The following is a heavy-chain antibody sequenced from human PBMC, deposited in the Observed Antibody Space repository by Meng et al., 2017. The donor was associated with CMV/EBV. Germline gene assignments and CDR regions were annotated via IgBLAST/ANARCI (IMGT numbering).Heavy chain of an antibody. D-gene: IGHD6-13*01. Sequence: SETLSLTCAVYGRSFSGYYWSWIRQPTGKGMEWIGEINHSGRTNSNPSLKSRVTISVDTSKNQLSLTLSAVTAADTAVYYWALIKRGIGYWGQGTLVTVSS. CDR1: GRSFSGYY. V-gene: IGHV4-34*01. CDR3: ALIKRGIGY. CDR2: INHSGRT. J-gene: IGHJ4*02.